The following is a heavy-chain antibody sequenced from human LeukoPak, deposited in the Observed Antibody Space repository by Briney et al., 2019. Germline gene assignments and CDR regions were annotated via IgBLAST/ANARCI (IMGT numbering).Heavy chain of an antibody. Sequence: GGSLRLSCVASGSSFDTYAMSWVRQPPGKGLEWVSGISDTGRKRHYTDSVKGRFTISRDNSKNTLHLQMNSLRAEDTALYFCAKDHDNGDYYYYFDSWGQGTLVTVSS. V-gene: IGHV3-23*01. CDR3: AKDHDNGDYYYYFDS. CDR2: ISDTGRKR. CDR1: GSSFDTYA. D-gene: IGHD2-21*02. J-gene: IGHJ4*02.